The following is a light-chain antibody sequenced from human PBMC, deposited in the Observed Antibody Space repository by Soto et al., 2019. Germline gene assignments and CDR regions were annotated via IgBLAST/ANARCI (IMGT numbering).Light chain of an antibody. CDR1: QTVSNNY. CDR3: QQYGSSPPYT. J-gene: IGKJ2*01. Sequence: EVVLTQSPVTLSLSPGERATLSCRASQTVSNNYLAWYQQKPDQAPRLLIFVSSDRATGIPDRFSGSGSGADFTLTISRLEPEDFAVYYCQQYGSSPPYTFGQGTKLAIK. CDR2: VSS. V-gene: IGKV3-20*01.